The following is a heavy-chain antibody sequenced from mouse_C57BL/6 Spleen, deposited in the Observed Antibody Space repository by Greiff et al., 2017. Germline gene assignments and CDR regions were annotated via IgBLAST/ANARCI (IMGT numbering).Heavy chain of an antibody. D-gene: IGHD3-2*02. V-gene: IGHV5-6*01. CDR1: GFTFSSYG. J-gene: IGHJ2*01. Sequence: EVQLVESGGDLVKPGGSLKLSCAASGFTFSSYGMSWVRQTPDKRLEWVATISSGGSYTYYPDSVKGRFTISRDNAKNTLYLQMSSLKSEDTAMYYCARDSSGLDYWGQGTTLTVSS. CDR2: ISSGGSYT. CDR3: ARDSSGLDY.